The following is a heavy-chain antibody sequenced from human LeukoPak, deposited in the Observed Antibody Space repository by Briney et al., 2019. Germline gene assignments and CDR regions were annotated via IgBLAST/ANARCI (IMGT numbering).Heavy chain of an antibody. J-gene: IGHJ3*02. CDR1: GGSFSGYY. V-gene: IGHV4-34*01. Sequence: SETLSLTCAVYGGSFSGYYWSWIRQPPGKGLEWIGEINHSGSTNYNPSLKSRATISVDTSKNQFSLKLSSVTAADTAVYYCARHTLVGARNAFDIWGQGTMVTVSS. CDR3: ARHTLVGARNAFDI. CDR2: INHSGST. D-gene: IGHD1-26*01.